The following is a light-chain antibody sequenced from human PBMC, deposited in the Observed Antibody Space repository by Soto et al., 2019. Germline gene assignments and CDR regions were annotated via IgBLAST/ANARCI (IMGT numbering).Light chain of an antibody. Sequence: EIVLTQSPGTLSLSPGERATLSCRASQSVSSSYFAWYQQKPGQAPRLLIYGASGRATGIPDRFSGSGSGTDFTLTISRLEPEDFAVYYCQQYGISPMYTFGQGTKLEIK. CDR2: GAS. V-gene: IGKV3-20*01. CDR3: QQYGISPMYT. J-gene: IGKJ2*01. CDR1: QSVSSSY.